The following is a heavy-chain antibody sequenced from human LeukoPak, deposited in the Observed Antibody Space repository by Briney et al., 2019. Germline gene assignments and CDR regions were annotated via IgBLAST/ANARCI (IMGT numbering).Heavy chain of an antibody. CDR3: ARDPPGTTAFDL. CDR2: INPKSDGT. Sequence: ASVKVSCKASGYTFSGSYMHWVRQAPGQGLEWMGWINPKSDGTKYAQNFQGRVTMTWDTSISTAYMEVSRLTSDDTAMFYCARDPPGTTAFDLWGQGTMVTVSS. D-gene: IGHD1-1*01. J-gene: IGHJ3*01. CDR1: GYTFSGSY. V-gene: IGHV1-2*02.